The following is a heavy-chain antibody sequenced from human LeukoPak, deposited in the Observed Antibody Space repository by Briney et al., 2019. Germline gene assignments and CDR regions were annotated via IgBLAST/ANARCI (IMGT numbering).Heavy chain of an antibody. J-gene: IGHJ5*02. D-gene: IGHD3-10*01. V-gene: IGHV3-11*06. Sequence: GGSLRLSCAASGFTFSDYYMSWIRQAPGKGLEWVSYISSSSSYTNYADSAKGRFTISRDNAKNSLYLQMNSLRAEDTAVYYCARDSDYYGSGSALFDPWGQGTLVTVSS. CDR3: ARDSDYYGSGSALFDP. CDR1: GFTFSDYY. CDR2: ISSSSSYT.